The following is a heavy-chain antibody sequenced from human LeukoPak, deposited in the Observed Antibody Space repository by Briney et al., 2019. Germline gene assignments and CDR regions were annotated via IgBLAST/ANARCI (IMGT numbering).Heavy chain of an antibody. CDR2: INWNGGST. CDR3: ARDGSYGDRDY. Sequence: GGSLRLSCAASGFSFDDYGMTWVRHVPGKGLEWVSGINWNGGSTGYADSVKGRFTISRDNAKKSLYLQMNSLRAEDTAVYFCARDGSYGDRDYWGQGTLVTVSS. J-gene: IGHJ4*02. CDR1: GFSFDDYG. V-gene: IGHV3-20*04. D-gene: IGHD4-17*01.